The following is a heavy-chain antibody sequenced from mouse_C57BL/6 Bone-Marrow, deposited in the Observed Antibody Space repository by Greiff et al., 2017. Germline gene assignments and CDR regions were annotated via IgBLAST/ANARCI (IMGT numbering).Heavy chain of an antibody. D-gene: IGHD2-5*01. CDR1: GYTFTSYW. J-gene: IGHJ3*01. CDR2: ILPNSGST. V-gene: IGHV1-64*01. Sequence: VQLQQPGAELVKPGASVKLSCKASGYTFTSYWMHWVKQRPGQGLEWIGMILPNSGSTNYNEKFKSKATLTVDTSSSTAYMQLSSLTSEDSAVDYCAREKVPYYSNPFAYWGQGTLVTVSA. CDR3: AREKVPYYSNPFAY.